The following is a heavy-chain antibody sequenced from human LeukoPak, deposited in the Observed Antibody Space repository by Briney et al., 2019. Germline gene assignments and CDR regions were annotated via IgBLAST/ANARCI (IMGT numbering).Heavy chain of an antibody. Sequence: GGSLRLSCAASGFTFSTSSMDWVRQAPGKGLEWLSHITSSSSTMYYADSVKGRFTISRDNAKNSLYLQMNSLRGDDTAVYYCATPGGSGRSEFDCWGQGTLVTVSS. J-gene: IGHJ4*02. D-gene: IGHD3-3*01. CDR2: ITSSSSTM. V-gene: IGHV3-48*04. CDR1: GFTFSTSS. CDR3: ATPGGSGRSEFDC.